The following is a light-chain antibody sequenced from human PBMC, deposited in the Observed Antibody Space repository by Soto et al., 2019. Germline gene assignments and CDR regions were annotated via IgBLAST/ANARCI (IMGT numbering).Light chain of an antibody. Sequence: QSVLTQPPSVSGAPGQRVTISFTGSSSNIGAGYDVHWYQQLPETAPKLLIYRNTNRPSGVPDRFSGSKSGTSASLAITGLQAEDEADYYCQSYDGSLTAVYVFGTGTKLTVL. CDR1: SSNIGAGYD. V-gene: IGLV1-40*01. CDR2: RNT. CDR3: QSYDGSLTAVYV. J-gene: IGLJ1*01.